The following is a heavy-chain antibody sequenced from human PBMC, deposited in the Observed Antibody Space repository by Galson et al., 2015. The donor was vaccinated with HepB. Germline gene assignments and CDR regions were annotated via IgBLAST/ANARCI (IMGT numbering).Heavy chain of an antibody. CDR1: GFTFNNYG. CDR3: ARDSSLVVVVAATDDAFDI. J-gene: IGHJ3*02. V-gene: IGHV3-33*08. CDR2: IWYDGSNE. D-gene: IGHD2-15*01. Sequence: SLRLSCAASGFTFNNYGMQWVRQAPGKGLEWVAVIWYDGSNENYADSVKGRFTISRDNSKNTLYLQMNSLRAEDTAVYYCARDSSLVVVVAATDDAFDIWGQGTMVTVSS.